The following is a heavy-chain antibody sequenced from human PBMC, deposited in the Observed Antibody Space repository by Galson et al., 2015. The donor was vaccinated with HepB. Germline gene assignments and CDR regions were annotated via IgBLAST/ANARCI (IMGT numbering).Heavy chain of an antibody. V-gene: IGHV2-5*01. Sequence: PALVKPTQTLTPTCTFSGISLRVSGMGVGWIRQPPGKALEWLAFINWNDDKRYNPSLKNRLTIIKDTFKNQVVLRMTNMDPADTATYYCARSLGLVGPYFDYWGQGSPITVSS. J-gene: IGHJ4*02. D-gene: IGHD3/OR15-3a*01. CDR3: ARSLGLVGPYFDY. CDR2: INWNDDK. CDR1: GISLRVSGMG.